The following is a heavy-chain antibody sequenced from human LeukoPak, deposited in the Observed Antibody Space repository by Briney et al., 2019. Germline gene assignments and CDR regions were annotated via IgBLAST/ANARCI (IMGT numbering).Heavy chain of an antibody. CDR1: GYTFTSYG. D-gene: IGHD3-10*01. V-gene: IGHV1-18*01. CDR3: ARVAYDSGSFRTDYYYMDV. J-gene: IGHJ6*03. Sequence: ASVKVSCKASGYTFTSYGISWVRQARGQGLEWMGWISANNGNTNYAQKLQGRVTMTTDASTSTAYMELRSLRSDDTAVYYCARVAYDSGSFRTDYYYMDVWGKGTTVTISS. CDR2: ISANNGNT.